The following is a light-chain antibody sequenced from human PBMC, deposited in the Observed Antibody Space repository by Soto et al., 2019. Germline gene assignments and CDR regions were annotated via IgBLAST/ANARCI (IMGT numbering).Light chain of an antibody. CDR3: QQYGSSPLT. Sequence: EIVLTQSPGTLSLSPGERATLSCRASQSVSSRLAWYQQKSGQAPRLLIYGESSRATGIPDRFSGSGSGTDLNLTISRLEPEDFAVYYCQQYGSSPLTCGGGTKVDIK. CDR1: QSVSSR. CDR2: GES. V-gene: IGKV3-20*01. J-gene: IGKJ4*01.